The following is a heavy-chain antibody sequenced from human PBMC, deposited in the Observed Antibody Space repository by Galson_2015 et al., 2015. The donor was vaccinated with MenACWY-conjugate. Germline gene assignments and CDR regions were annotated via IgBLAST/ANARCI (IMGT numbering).Heavy chain of an antibody. Sequence: SLRLSCAASGFTFSIYGMHWVRQAPGKGLEGLAFIRHGGNNYYYADSVKGRFTISRDNSKNTLYLQINSLRPEDTAVYYCARAQGIAVSGYFDYWGRGTLVSVSS. V-gene: IGHV3-30*02. D-gene: IGHD6-19*01. CDR3: ARAQGIAVSGYFDY. J-gene: IGHJ4*02. CDR2: IRHGGNNY. CDR1: GFTFSIYG.